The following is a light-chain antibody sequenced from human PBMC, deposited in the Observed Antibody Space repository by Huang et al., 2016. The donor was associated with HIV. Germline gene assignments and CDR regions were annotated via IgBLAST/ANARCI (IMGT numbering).Light chain of an antibody. Sequence: EIVLTQSPATLSLSPGERATLSCKTSQSGSNFLAWYQQQPGQVPRLLIYDIYNRATGMPDRFRGSGSGTDFTLTISSLEPEDFAVYYCQQRSNWYTFGQGTKLEIK. V-gene: IGKV3-11*01. CDR2: DIY. CDR1: QSGSNF. J-gene: IGKJ2*01. CDR3: QQRSNWYT.